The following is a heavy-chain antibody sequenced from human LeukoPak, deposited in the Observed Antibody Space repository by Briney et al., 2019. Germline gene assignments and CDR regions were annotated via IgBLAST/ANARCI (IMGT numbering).Heavy chain of an antibody. CDR2: ISSSSSTI. V-gene: IGHV3-48*02. Sequence: GGSLRLSCAASGFTFSSYSMNWVRQAPGKGKESVSYISSSSSTIYYADSVKGRFTISRDNAKNSLYLQMNSLRDEDTAVYYCARDSYYYGSGSYGGRNYYYYYGMDVWGQGTTVTVSS. CDR1: GFTFSSYS. J-gene: IGHJ6*02. D-gene: IGHD3-10*01. CDR3: ARDSYYYGSGSYGGRNYYYYYGMDV.